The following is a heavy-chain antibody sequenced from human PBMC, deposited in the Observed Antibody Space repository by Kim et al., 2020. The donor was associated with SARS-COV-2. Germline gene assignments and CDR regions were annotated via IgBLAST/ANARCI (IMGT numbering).Heavy chain of an antibody. D-gene: IGHD1-20*01. Sequence: GGSLRLSCAASAFSFSTSAMHWVRQAPGKGLEWVSAINARGGSTYYADSVKGRFTVSRDNSNNTLYLQMNSLRAEDTAVYFCAKDLGVTGAYVHGELDNWGQGTLVTVSS. J-gene: IGHJ4*02. V-gene: IGHV3-23*01. CDR1: AFSFSTSA. CDR3: AKDLGVTGAYVHGELDN. CDR2: INARGGST.